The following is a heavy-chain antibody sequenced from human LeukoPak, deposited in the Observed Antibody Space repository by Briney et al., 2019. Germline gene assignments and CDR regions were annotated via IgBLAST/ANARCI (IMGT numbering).Heavy chain of an antibody. J-gene: IGHJ3*02. CDR3: ARTGQQLVQDAFDI. D-gene: IGHD6-6*01. V-gene: IGHV3-66*01. CDR1: GFTVSSNY. Sequence: GGSLRLSCAASGFTVSSNYMSWVRQAPGKGLEWVSVVYSGGSTYYADSVKGRFTISRDNSKNTLYLQMNSLRAEDTAVYYCARTGQQLVQDAFDIWGQGTMVTVSS. CDR2: VYSGGST.